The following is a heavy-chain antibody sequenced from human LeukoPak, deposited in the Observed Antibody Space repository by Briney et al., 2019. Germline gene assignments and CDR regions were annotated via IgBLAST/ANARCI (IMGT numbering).Heavy chain of an antibody. J-gene: IGHJ4*02. D-gene: IGHD3-9*01. CDR2: IWYGGSNK. CDR3: AKGRSTYYDILTGSDSYYFDY. V-gene: IGHV3-33*08. CDR1: GFTFSSYG. Sequence: PGGSLRLSCAASGFTFSSYGMHWVRQAPGKGLEWVAVIWYGGSNKYYADSVKGRFTISRDNSKNTLYLQMNSLRAEDTAVYYCAKGRSTYYDILTGSDSYYFDYWGLGTLVTVSS.